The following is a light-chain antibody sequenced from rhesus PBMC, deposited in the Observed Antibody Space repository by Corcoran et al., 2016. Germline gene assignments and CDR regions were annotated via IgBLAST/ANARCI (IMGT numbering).Light chain of an antibody. Sequence: DIQMTQSPSSLSAFVGDRVTITCQASQGISSWLAWYQQKPGKGPKLLICAASSLQSGVPSRFSGSGSWTDFTLTISSLQPVDFATYYCQQHNSYPWTFGQGTKVEIK. CDR1: QGISSW. J-gene: IGKJ1*01. CDR2: AAS. CDR3: QQHNSYPWT. V-gene: IGKV1-33*02.